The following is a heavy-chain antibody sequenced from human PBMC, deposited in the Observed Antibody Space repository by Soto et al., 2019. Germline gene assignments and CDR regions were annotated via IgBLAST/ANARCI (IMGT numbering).Heavy chain of an antibody. V-gene: IGHV3-21*01. CDR1: GFTFSSYS. Sequence: EVQLVDSGGGLVKPGGSLRLSCAASGFTFSSYSMNWVRQAPGKGLEWVSSISSSSSYIYYADSVKGRFTISRDNAKNELYMKINSLRAEDTAVYYCARESAVSRQWLVTCPCPTDVWGQGTTVTVSS. J-gene: IGHJ6*02. D-gene: IGHD6-19*01. CDR3: ARESAVSRQWLVTCPCPTDV. CDR2: ISSSSSYI.